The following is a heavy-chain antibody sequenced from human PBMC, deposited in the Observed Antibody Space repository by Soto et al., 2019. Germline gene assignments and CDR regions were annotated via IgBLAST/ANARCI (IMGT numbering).Heavy chain of an antibody. V-gene: IGHV5-51*01. Sequence: GESLKISCNGSGYSFTIYCIGWVLQMPGKGLEWMGIIYPGDSDTRYSPSFQGHITISVDRSINTAHLQFSSLKAADTAVYYCARLEKWYYNYYGLDVWGQGTMVTVSS. D-gene: IGHD1-26*01. CDR1: GYSFTIYC. CDR2: IYPGDSDT. CDR3: ARLEKWYYNYYGLDV. J-gene: IGHJ6*02.